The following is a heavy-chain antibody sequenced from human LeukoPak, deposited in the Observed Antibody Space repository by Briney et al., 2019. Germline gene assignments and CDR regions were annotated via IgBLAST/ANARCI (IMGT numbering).Heavy chain of an antibody. CDR2: ISGSGGST. V-gene: IGHV3-23*01. J-gene: IGHJ4*02. CDR3: AKFPKWELESGYFDY. Sequence: GESLKISCAASGFTFSSYAMSWVRQAPGKGLEWVSAISGSGGSTYYADSVKGRFTISRDNSKNTLYLQMNSLRAEDTAVYYCAKFPKWELESGYFDYWGQGTLVTVSS. D-gene: IGHD1-26*01. CDR1: GFTFSSYA.